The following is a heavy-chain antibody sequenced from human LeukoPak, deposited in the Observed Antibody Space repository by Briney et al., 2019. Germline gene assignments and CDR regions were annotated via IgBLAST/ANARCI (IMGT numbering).Heavy chain of an antibody. J-gene: IGHJ4*02. CDR1: GGSISSYC. CDR2: IYYSGST. D-gene: IGHD5-18*01. V-gene: IGHV4-59*01. CDR3: ARSTGGYSYGRYFDY. Sequence: SETLSLTCTVSGGSISSYCWIWIRQPPGKGLEWIGYIYYSGSTNYNPSLKSRVTISVDTSKNQFSLKLSSVTAADTAVYYCARSTGGYSYGRYFDYWGQGTLVTVSS.